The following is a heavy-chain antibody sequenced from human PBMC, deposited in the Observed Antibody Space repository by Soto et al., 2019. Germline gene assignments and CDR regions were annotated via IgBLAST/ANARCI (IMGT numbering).Heavy chain of an antibody. J-gene: IGHJ6*02. CDR3: ARENVVVPAASQLWLYYCGMDV. Sequence: GASVKVSCKASGYTFTSYGISWVRQAPGQGLEWMGWISAYNGNTNYAQKLQGRVTMTTDTSTSTAYMELRSLRSDDTAVYYCARENVVVPAASQLWLYYCGMDVWGQGTTVTVSS. V-gene: IGHV1-18*01. CDR2: ISAYNGNT. CDR1: GYTFTSYG. D-gene: IGHD2-2*01.